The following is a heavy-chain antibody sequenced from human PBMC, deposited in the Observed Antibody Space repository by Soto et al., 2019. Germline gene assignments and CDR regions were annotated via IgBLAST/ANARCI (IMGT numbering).Heavy chain of an antibody. V-gene: IGHV4-59*01. J-gene: IGHJ4*02. CDR1: GGSMRNYF. CDR2: IHYSGTT. D-gene: IGHD6-13*01. CDR3: ASGEASSRNLAPYYLDF. Sequence: SETLSLTCTVSGGSMRNYFWTWIRQPPGKGLEWIGYIHYSGTTSFFPSYNPSLRSRVTISEDTSKNQFSLKLLSVTTADTAVYFCASGEASSRNLAPYYLDFWGQGTLVTVSS.